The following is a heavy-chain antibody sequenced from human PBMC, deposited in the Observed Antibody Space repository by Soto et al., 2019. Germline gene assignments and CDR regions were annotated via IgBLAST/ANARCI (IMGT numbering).Heavy chain of an antibody. CDR3: AGPPELTRIYYYSGMDV. Sequence: QVQLVQSGAEVKKPGSSVKVSCKASVGTFSSYAISWVRQAPGQGLEWMGGIIPIFGTANYAQKFQGRVTITADESTSTAYMELSSLRSEDTAVYYCAGPPELTRIYYYSGMDVWGQGTTVTVSS. CDR1: VGTFSSYA. V-gene: IGHV1-69*12. CDR2: IIPIFGTA. J-gene: IGHJ6*02. D-gene: IGHD1-7*01.